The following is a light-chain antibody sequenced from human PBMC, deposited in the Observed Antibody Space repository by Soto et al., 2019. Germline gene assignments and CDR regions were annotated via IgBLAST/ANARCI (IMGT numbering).Light chain of an antibody. CDR2: SAS. CDR1: QDIGND. CDR3: LQHYNYPLT. J-gene: IGKJ4*01. Sequence: DIQMTQSPSSLSASIGDRVTITCRASQDIGNDLNWYQQKPGKAPKRLIYSASRLQSGVPSRFSGSGSETEFTLTFSSLQPEDFASYYCLQHYNYPLTFGGGTKVEIK. V-gene: IGKV1-17*01.